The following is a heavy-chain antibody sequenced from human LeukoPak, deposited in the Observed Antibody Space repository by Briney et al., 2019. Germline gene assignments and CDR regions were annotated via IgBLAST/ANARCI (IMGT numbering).Heavy chain of an antibody. CDR1: GGSFSGYY. Sequence: PSETLSLTCAAYGGSFSGYYWSWIRQPPGKGLEWIGEINHSGNTNYNPSLKSRVTISVDTSKNQFSLKLSSVTAADTAVYYCARGYYYGSGSYHPYWGQGTLVTVSS. CDR3: ARGYYYGSGSYHPY. J-gene: IGHJ4*02. D-gene: IGHD3-10*01. CDR2: INHSGNT. V-gene: IGHV4-34*01.